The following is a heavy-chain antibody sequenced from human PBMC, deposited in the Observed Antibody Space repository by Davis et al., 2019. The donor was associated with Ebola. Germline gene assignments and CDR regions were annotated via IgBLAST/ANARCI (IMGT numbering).Heavy chain of an antibody. Sequence: GESLKISCTTSGLTFGDYAMSWVRQAPGKGLEWVGFIRSKAYGGTTEYAASVKGRFTISRDDSKSIAYLQMDSLKTEDTAVYYCSRDYGGAGDYWGQGTLVTVSS. J-gene: IGHJ4*02. D-gene: IGHD4-23*01. CDR3: SRDYGGAGDY. CDR1: GLTFGDYA. CDR2: IRSKAYGGTT. V-gene: IGHV3-49*04.